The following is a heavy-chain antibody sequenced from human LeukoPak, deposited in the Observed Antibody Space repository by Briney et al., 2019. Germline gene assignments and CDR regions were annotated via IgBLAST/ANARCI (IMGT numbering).Heavy chain of an antibody. Sequence: GGSLRLSCAASGFTVSSNYMSWVRQAPGKGLVWGSVIYSGGSTYYADTVKGRFTISRDDSKNTLYLQMNSLRAEDTAVYYCAKGGPLQWLRFDYWGQGTLVTVSS. CDR3: AKGGPLQWLRFDY. CDR1: GFTVSSNY. J-gene: IGHJ4*02. D-gene: IGHD5-12*01. V-gene: IGHV3-53*01. CDR2: IYSGGST.